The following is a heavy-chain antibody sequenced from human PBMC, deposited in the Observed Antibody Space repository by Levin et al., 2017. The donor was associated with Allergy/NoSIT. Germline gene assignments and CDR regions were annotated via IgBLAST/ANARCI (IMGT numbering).Heavy chain of an antibody. D-gene: IGHD3-22*01. J-gene: IGHJ3*02. Sequence: KHGESLKISCKGSGYSFTSYWIGWVRQMPGKGLEWMGIIYPGDSDTRYSPSFQGQVTISADKSISTAYLQWSSLKASDTAMYYCAASSGYYLDAFDIWGQGTMFTVSS. CDR2: IYPGDSDT. V-gene: IGHV5-51*01. CDR3: AASSGYYLDAFDI. CDR1: GYSFTSYW.